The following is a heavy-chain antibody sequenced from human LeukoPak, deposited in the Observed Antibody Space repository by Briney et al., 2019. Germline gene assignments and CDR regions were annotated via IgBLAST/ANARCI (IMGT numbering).Heavy chain of an antibody. Sequence: GASVKVSCKASGYTFTSYDINWVRQATGQGLEWMGWMNPNSGNTGYAQKFQGRVTMTRNTSISTAYMELSSLRSEDTAVYYCARASIAAAGRLGYWGQGTLVTVSS. J-gene: IGHJ4*02. CDR2: MNPNSGNT. CDR3: ARASIAAAGRLGY. CDR1: GYTFTSYD. D-gene: IGHD6-13*01. V-gene: IGHV1-8*02.